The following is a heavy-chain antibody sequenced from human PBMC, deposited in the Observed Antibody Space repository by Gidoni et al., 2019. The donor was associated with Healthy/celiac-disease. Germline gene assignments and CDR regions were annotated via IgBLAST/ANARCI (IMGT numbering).Heavy chain of an antibody. CDR3: VKDTPGTVPWAFDI. CDR1: GFPFSSYA. CDR2: ISSNGGST. V-gene: IGHV3-64D*06. D-gene: IGHD4-17*01. J-gene: IGHJ3*02. Sequence: EVQLVESGGGLVQPGGSLRLSCSASGFPFSSYAMHWVRQAPGKGLEYVSAISSNGGSTYYADSVKGRFTISRDNSKNTLYLQMSSLRAEDTAVYYCVKDTPGTVPWAFDIWGQGTMVTVSS.